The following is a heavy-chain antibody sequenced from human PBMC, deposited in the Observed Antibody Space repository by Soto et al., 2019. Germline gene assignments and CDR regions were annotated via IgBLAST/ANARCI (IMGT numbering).Heavy chain of an antibody. V-gene: IGHV3-23*01. J-gene: IGHJ5*02. Sequence: GASLRLSCAASGFTFSSYAMSWVRQAPGKGLEWVSAISGSGGTTGNTYYADSVKGRFTISRDNSKNTLYLQMNSLRAEDTAVYFCAKDGYGWFDPWGQGT. D-gene: IGHD1-1*01. CDR3: AKDGYGWFDP. CDR1: GFTFSSYA. CDR2: ISGSGGTT.